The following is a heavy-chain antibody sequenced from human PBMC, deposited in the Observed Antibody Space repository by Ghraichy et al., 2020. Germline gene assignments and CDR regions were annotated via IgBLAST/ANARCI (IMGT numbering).Heavy chain of an antibody. J-gene: IGHJ3*02. Sequence: GGSLRLSCAASGFTFSSYWMSWVRQAPGKGLEWVANIKQDGSEKYYVDSVKGRFTISRDNAKNSLYLQMNSLRAEDTAVYYCARDYSLWGSVAFDIWGQGTMVTVSS. D-gene: IGHD7-27*01. V-gene: IGHV3-7*03. CDR3: ARDYSLWGSVAFDI. CDR1: GFTFSSYW. CDR2: IKQDGSEK.